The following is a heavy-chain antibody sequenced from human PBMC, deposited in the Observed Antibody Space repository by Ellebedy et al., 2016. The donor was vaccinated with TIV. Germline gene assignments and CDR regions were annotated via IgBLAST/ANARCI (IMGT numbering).Heavy chain of an antibody. J-gene: IGHJ3*02. D-gene: IGHD3-9*01. Sequence: SETLSLXXTVSGGSISSYYWNWIRQPPGKGLEYIGYISYSGDSTYNPSLESRVTMSLDTSKNQVSLKVNSVTAADTAVYYCASGHLPLNIWGQGTMVTVSS. CDR2: ISYSGDS. V-gene: IGHV4-59*01. CDR3: ASGHLPLNI. CDR1: GGSISSYY.